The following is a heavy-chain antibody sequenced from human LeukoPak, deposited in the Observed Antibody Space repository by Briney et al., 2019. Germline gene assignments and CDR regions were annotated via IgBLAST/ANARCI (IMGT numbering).Heavy chain of an antibody. J-gene: IGHJ4*02. D-gene: IGHD5-18*01. Sequence: GGALRLSCAASGFTFSSYWMSWVRQAPGKGLERVANIKQDGSEKYYVDSVKGRFTISRDNAKNSLYLQMNSLRAEDTAVYYCARVRAYSYGDNWGQGTLVTVSS. CDR3: ARVRAYSYGDN. CDR2: IKQDGSEK. CDR1: GFTFSSYW. V-gene: IGHV3-7*01.